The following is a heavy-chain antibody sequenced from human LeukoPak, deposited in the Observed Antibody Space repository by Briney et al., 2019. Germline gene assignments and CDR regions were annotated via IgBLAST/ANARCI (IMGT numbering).Heavy chain of an antibody. CDR3: ARGPTPGDSPHH. D-gene: IGHD4-17*01. CDR2: ISSSSSYI. V-gene: IGHV3-21*01. J-gene: IGHJ5*02. Sequence: VGSLRLSCAASGFTFSSYSMNWVRQAPGKGLEWVSSISSSSSYIYYADSVKGRFTISRDNAKNSLYLKMNSLRAEDTAVYYCARGPTPGDSPHHWGQGTLVTVSS. CDR1: GFTFSSYS.